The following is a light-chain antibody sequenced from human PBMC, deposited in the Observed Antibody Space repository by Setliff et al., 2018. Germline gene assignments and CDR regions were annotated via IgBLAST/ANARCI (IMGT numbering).Light chain of an antibody. J-gene: IGLJ3*02. CDR1: SSDIGGYNY. Sequence: QSALTQPASVSGSPGQSITISCTGTSSDIGGYNYVSWYQQHAGKAPKVMIYDVSNRPSGVSDRFSGSKSGNTASLTISGLQTEDEADYYCSSYTSTSTLDWVFGGGTKVTV. CDR2: DVS. CDR3: SSYTSTSTLDWV. V-gene: IGLV2-14*03.